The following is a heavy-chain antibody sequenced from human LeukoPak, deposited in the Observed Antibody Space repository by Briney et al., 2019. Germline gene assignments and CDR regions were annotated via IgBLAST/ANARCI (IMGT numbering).Heavy chain of an antibody. D-gene: IGHD3-9*01. CDR1: GYTFTSYD. CDR2: MNPNSGNT. CDR3: ARRGRGEYYDILTRGPMDV. V-gene: IGHV1-8*01. J-gene: IGHJ6*03. Sequence: ASVKVSCKASGYTFTSYDINWVRQATGQGLEWMGWMNPNSGNTGYAQKFQGRVTMTRNTSISTAYMELSSLRSEDTAVYYCARRGRGEYYDILTRGPMDVWGKGTTVTISS.